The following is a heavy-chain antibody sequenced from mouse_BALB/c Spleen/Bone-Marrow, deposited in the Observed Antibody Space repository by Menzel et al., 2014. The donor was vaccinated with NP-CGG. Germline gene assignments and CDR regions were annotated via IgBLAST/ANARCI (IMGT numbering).Heavy chain of an antibody. CDR2: ISYSGST. V-gene: IGHV3-2*02. D-gene: IGHD2-1*01. CDR3: ARLGGNYYYYAMDY. J-gene: IGHJ4*01. Sequence: VQLQQPGPGLVKPSQSLSLTCTVTGYSITSDYAWNWIRQFPENKLEWMGYISYSGSTSYNPSLKSRISITRDTSKNQFFLQLNSVTTEDTATYCCARLGGNYYYYAMDYWGQGTSVTVSS. CDR1: GYSITSDYA.